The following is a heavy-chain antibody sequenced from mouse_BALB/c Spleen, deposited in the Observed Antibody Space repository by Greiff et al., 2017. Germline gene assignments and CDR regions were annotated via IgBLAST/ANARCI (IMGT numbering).Heavy chain of an antibody. V-gene: IGHV5-4*02. CDR3: ARDGITTVVGGAY. Sequence: EVKVEESGGGLVKPGGSLKLSCAASGFTFSDYYMYWVRQTPEKRLEWVATISDGGSYTYYPDSVKGRFTISRDNAKNNLYLQMSSLKSEDTAMYYCARDGITTVVGGAYWGQGTLVTVSA. J-gene: IGHJ3*01. D-gene: IGHD1-1*01. CDR1: GFTFSDYY. CDR2: ISDGGSYT.